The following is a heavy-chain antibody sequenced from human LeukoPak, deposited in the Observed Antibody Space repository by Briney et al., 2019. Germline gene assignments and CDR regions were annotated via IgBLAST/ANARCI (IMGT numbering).Heavy chain of an antibody. CDR3: ASLSIAAAGPDY. CDR1: GGTFSSYA. D-gene: IGHD6-13*01. CDR2: IIPIFGTA. J-gene: IGHJ4*02. V-gene: IGHV1-69*13. Sequence: SVKVSCKASGGTFSSYAISWVRQAPGQGLEWMGGIIPIFGTANYAQKFQGRVTITADESTSTAHMELSSLRSEDTAVYYCASLSIAAAGPDYWGQGTLVTVSS.